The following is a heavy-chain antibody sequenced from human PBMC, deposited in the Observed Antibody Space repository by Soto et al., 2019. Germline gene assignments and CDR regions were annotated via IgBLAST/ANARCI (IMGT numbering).Heavy chain of an antibody. CDR3: ARIGGSGGDSIEH. V-gene: IGHV3-33*01. CDR1: GFPFSKYG. D-gene: IGHD3-10*01. Sequence: QVQLVESGGGVVQPGRSLRLSCAASGFPFSKYGMHWVRQAPGKGLEWVAIIWYDGSKKYYGESVKGRFTISRDNSKDTLFLQMNSLIADDTAMYYCARIGGSGGDSIEHWGQGTLVTVSS. CDR2: IWYDGSKK. J-gene: IGHJ4*02.